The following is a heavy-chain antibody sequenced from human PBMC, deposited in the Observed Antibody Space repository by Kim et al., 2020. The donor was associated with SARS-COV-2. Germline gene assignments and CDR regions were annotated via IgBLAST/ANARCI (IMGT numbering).Heavy chain of an antibody. V-gene: IGHV1-46*01. J-gene: IGHJ4*02. D-gene: IGHD3-3*01. CDR3: ARDKIFGVVNSIDY. Sequence: QNFQGGVTMTRDTSTSTVYMELSRLRSEDTAVYYCARDKIFGVVNSIDYWGQGTLVTVSS.